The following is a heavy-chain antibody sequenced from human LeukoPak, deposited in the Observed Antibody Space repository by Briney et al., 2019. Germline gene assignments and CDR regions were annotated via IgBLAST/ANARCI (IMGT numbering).Heavy chain of an antibody. CDR2: ISGSGGST. D-gene: IGHD6-19*01. V-gene: IGHV3-23*01. J-gene: IGHJ6*02. Sequence: GGSLRLSCAASGFTFSSYAMSWVRQAPGKGLEWVSGISGSGGSTYYAHSVKGRFTISRDNSKNTLYLQMNSLSAEDTAVYYCARDRDFFKSIAVAGTVFYYGMDVWGQGTTVTVSS. CDR3: ARDRDFFKSIAVAGTVFYYGMDV. CDR1: GFTFSSYA.